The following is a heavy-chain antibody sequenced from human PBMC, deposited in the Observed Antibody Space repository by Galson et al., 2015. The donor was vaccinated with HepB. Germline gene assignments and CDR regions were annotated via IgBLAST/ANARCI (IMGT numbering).Heavy chain of an antibody. CDR1: GFSVTNNGVA. CDR2: IYWDDTK. J-gene: IGHJ3*02. CDR3: AYSQTTVTSASDI. V-gene: IGHV2-5*02. D-gene: IGHD4-11*01. Sequence: PALVKPTQTLTLTYTCSGFSVTNNGVAVAWIRQPPGKALEWLTTIYWDDTKTFSPSLESRLTFTIDSSKNQVVLTLANVDPVDTATYFCAYSQTTVTSASDIWGPGTMVTVSS.